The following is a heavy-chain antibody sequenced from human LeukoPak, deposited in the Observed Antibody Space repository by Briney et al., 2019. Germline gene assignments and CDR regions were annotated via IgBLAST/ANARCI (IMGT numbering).Heavy chain of an antibody. CDR1: GFPFSTLG. J-gene: IGHJ4*01. Sequence: GGSLRLSCSASGFPFSTLGMHWVRQAPGKGLEHVSTIGSDGDGTYYADSVKDRFIISRDNPKNAVYLQMSSLRPEDTAVYYCVSPVFINFWGQGTLVTVSS. CDR2: IGSDGDGT. V-gene: IGHV3-64D*06. D-gene: IGHD1-14*01. CDR3: VSPVFINF.